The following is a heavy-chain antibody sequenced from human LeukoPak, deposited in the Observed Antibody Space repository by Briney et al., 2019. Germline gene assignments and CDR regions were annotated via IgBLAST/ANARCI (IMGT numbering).Heavy chain of an antibody. CDR2: IYPGDSDT. V-gene: IGHV5-51*01. Sequence: PGESLKISCKGSGYSFTSYWIGWVRQMPGKGLEWMGIIYPGDSDTRYSPSFQGQVTISADKYISTAYLQWSSLKASDTAMYYCARQGCSSTSCYLSPDYWGQGTLVTVSS. CDR1: GYSFTSYW. D-gene: IGHD2-2*01. J-gene: IGHJ4*02. CDR3: ARQGCSSTSCYLSPDY.